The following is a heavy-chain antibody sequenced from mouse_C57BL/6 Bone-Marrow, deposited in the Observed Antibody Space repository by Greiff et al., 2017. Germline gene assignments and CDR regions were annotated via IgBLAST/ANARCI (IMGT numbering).Heavy chain of an antibody. J-gene: IGHJ1*03. Sequence: VQLQQSGPELVKPGASVKMSCKASGYTFTDYNMHWVKQSHGKSLEWIGYINPNNGGTSYNQKFKGKATLTVNKSSSTAYRELRSLTSEDSAVYYCARGYGSSYRYFDVWGTGTTVTVSS. CDR1: GYTFTDYN. D-gene: IGHD1-1*01. V-gene: IGHV1-22*01. CDR3: ARGYGSSYRYFDV. CDR2: INPNNGGT.